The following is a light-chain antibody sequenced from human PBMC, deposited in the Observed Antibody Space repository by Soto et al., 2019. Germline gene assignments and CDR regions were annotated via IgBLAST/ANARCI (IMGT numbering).Light chain of an antibody. J-gene: IGLJ1*01. CDR3: SSYTSSSTLEV. CDR1: SSDVGGYNY. CDR2: DVS. Sequence: QSALTQPASVSGSAGRSITISCTGSSSDVGGYNYVSWYQQHPGKAPKLMIYDVSNRPSGVSNRFSGSKSGNTASLTISGLQAEDEAYYYCSSYTSSSTLEVFGTGTKVTV. V-gene: IGLV2-14*01.